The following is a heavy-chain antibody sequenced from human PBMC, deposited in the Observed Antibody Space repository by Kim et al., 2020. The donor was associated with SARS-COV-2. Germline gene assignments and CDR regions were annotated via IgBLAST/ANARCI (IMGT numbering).Heavy chain of an antibody. D-gene: IGHD6-13*01. Sequence: GGSLRLSCAASGFSFSNYAMFWVRQAPGKGLEWVALISYDGTNKDYADSVKGRFTISRDNSKSTLYLQMNSLRVADTAVYFCARKPTTSSWSYYFGYWGQGTLVNVSS. CDR1: GFSFSNYA. CDR3: ARKPTTSSWSYYFGY. J-gene: IGHJ4*01. V-gene: IGHV3-30*04. CDR2: ISYDGTNK.